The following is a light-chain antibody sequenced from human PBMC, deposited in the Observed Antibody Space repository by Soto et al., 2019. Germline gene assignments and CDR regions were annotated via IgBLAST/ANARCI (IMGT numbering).Light chain of an antibody. CDR2: WAS. V-gene: IGKV4-1*01. CDR1: QSLLYSSSNKNY. Sequence: DIAMTQSPDSLAVSLGERATINCKSSQSLLYSSSNKNYLTWYQQKPGQPPKLLIYWASTRESGVPDRFSGSGSGTDFTLTISSLQAEDVAVYYCQQYYSIPFTFGGGTKVEIK. J-gene: IGKJ4*01. CDR3: QQYYSIPFT.